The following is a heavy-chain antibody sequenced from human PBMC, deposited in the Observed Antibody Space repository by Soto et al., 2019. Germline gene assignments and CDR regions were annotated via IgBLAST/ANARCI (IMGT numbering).Heavy chain of an antibody. CDR2: IYYSGST. J-gene: IGHJ5*02. Sequence: SETLSLTCTVSGGSISSSSYYWGWIRHPPGKGLEWIGSIYYSGSTYYNPSLKSRVTISVDTSKNQFSLKLSSVTAADTAVYYCARQGLNVLRFLEWSPNWFDPWGQGTLVTVSS. V-gene: IGHV4-39*01. CDR3: ARQGLNVLRFLEWSPNWFDP. D-gene: IGHD3-3*01. CDR1: GGSISSSSYY.